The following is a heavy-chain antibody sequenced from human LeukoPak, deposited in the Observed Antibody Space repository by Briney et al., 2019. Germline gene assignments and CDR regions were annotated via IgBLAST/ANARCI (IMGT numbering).Heavy chain of an antibody. D-gene: IGHD3-22*01. V-gene: IGHV3-7*03. CDR3: ATPLDYYDGTHYHQGGD. CDR2: INQDGSRK. J-gene: IGHJ4*02. Sequence: EGSLRLSCAASGFTFSSHWMTWVRQVPGKGLEWVANINQDGSRKNYVDSVKGRFTISRDNAKESLYLQMNSLRAEDTAVYYCATPLDYYDGTHYHQGGDWGQGTLVTVSS. CDR1: GFTFSSHW.